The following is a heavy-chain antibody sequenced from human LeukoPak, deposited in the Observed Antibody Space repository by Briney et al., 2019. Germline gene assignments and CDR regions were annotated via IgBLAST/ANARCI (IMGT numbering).Heavy chain of an antibody. CDR3: ARDRGYYDFWSGYHDY. V-gene: IGHV3-30-3*01. Sequence: GGSLRLSCAASGFTFSSYAMHWVRQAPGKGLAWVAVISYDGSNKYYADSVKGRFTISRDNSKNTLYLQMNSLRAEDTAVYYCARDRGYYDFWSGYHDYWGQGTLGTVSP. CDR1: GFTFSSYA. D-gene: IGHD3-3*01. CDR2: ISYDGSNK. J-gene: IGHJ4*02.